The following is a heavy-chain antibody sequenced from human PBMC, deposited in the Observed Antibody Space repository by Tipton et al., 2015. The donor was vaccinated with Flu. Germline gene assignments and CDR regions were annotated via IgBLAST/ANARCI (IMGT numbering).Heavy chain of an antibody. CDR2: IYYSRST. CDR3: AIDDFGSSWYGY. Sequence: LRLSCTVSGGSISSSAYYWGWIRQTPGKGLEWIGNIYYSRSTFYNPSLKSRVTISLDKSTNQFSLRLSSVTAADTAIYYCAIDDFGSSWYGYWGQGSLVTVSS. CDR1: GGSISSSAYY. V-gene: IGHV4-39*07. J-gene: IGHJ4*02. D-gene: IGHD6-13*01.